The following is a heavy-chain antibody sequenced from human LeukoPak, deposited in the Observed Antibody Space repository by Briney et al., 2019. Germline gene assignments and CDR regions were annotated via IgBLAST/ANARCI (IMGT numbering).Heavy chain of an antibody. CDR1: GFTFGDYD. V-gene: IGHV3-49*04. Sequence: PGGSLRLSCAASGFTFGDYDMSWVRQAPGKGLEWVSHIRRKVHGGTTEYAASVKGRFTISRDDSESIVYLQMNNLRPEDTAMYYCVRAPDRRSDCWGPGTLVTVSS. J-gene: IGHJ4*02. CDR2: IRRKVHGGTT. CDR3: VRAPDRRSDC. D-gene: IGHD1-14*01.